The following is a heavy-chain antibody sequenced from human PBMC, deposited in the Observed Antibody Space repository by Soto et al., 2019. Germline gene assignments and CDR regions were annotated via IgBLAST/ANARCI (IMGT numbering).Heavy chain of an antibody. CDR1: GFTFSSYW. J-gene: IGHJ4*02. V-gene: IGHV3-74*01. D-gene: IGHD3-22*01. CDR2: INSDGSST. CDR3: AREGNDYYDSSGYLDY. Sequence: GALRVCCAASGFTFSSYWMHWVRQAPGKELVWVSRINSDGSSTSYADSVKGRFTISRDNAKNTLYLQMNSLRAEDTAVYYCAREGNDYYDSSGYLDYWGQGTLVTVSS.